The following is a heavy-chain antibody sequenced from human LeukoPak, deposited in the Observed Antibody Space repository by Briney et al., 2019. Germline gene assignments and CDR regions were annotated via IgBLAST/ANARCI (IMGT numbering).Heavy chain of an antibody. J-gene: IGHJ4*02. CDR2: ISYDGTTK. CDR1: GFTFNSFA. V-gene: IGHV3-30*04. D-gene: IGHD1-7*01. Sequence: PGGSLRLSCAASGFTFNSFAMHWVRQAPGKGLEWVAVISYDGTTKYYADSVKGRFTISRDNSKNTLYLQMNSLRAEDTDVYYCARDFGHTGTFDYWGQGTLVTVSS. CDR3: ARDFGHTGTFDY.